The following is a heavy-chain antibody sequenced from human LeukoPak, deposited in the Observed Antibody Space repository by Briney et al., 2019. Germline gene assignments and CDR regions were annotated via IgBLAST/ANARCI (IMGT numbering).Heavy chain of an antibody. CDR3: ARDSYYDSSGYGYYFDY. CDR1: GFTFSYYW. V-gene: IGHV3-74*01. Sequence: GGSLRLSCAASGFTFSYYWMHWVRQAPGKGLVWVSRINSDGSSASYADSVKGRFTISRDNAKNTLYLQMNSLRAEDTAVYYCARDSYYDSSGYGYYFDYWGQGTLVTVSS. J-gene: IGHJ4*02. D-gene: IGHD3-22*01. CDR2: INSDGSSA.